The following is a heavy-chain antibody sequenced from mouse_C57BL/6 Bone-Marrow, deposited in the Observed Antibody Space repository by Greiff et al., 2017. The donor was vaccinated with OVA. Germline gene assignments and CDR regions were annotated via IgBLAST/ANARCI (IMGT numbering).Heavy chain of an antibody. CDR2: IYPGGGYP. V-gene: IGHV1-63*01. CDR3: ARRGTYYSNYVAMDY. Sequence: QVQLKESGAELVRPGTSVKMSCKASGYTFTNYWIGWAKQRPGHGLEWIGDIYPGGGYPNYNEKFKGKATLTADKSSSTAYMQFSSLTSEDSAIYYCARRGTYYSNYVAMDYWGQGTSVTVSS. J-gene: IGHJ4*01. CDR1: GYTFTNYW. D-gene: IGHD2-5*01.